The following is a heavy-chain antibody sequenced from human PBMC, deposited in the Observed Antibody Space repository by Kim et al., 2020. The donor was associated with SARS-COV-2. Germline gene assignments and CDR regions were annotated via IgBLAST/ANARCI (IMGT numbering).Heavy chain of an antibody. CDR2: ITTGGEIT. Sequence: GGSLRLSCAASVFSFTTYVMTWVRQTPATGLEWVATITTGGEITYSADSVKGRFTVSRDNSKNMLYLQMDSLRVEDSAMYYCGRHNGPTDYWGQGTQVIVSS. J-gene: IGHJ4*02. V-gene: IGHV3-23*01. D-gene: IGHD1-1*01. CDR3: GRHNGPTDY. CDR1: VFSFTTYV.